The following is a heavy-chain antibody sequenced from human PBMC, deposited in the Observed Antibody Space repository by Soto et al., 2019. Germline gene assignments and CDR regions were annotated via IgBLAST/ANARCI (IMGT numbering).Heavy chain of an antibody. CDR1: GYSFTNYG. Sequence: QDQLLQSGAEVKKPRASVTVSCKASGYSFTNYGITWVRQAPGQGIEWMGWISAFNGNTHYAQKLQGRVTMTTDASTSTAYMQLRSLRSDDTAVYYCARDRGVAPPVAGNTHYYYYMDVWGKGTTVTVSS. CDR3: ARDRGVAPPVAGNTHYYYYMDV. J-gene: IGHJ6*03. D-gene: IGHD6-19*01. V-gene: IGHV1-18*04. CDR2: ISAFNGNT.